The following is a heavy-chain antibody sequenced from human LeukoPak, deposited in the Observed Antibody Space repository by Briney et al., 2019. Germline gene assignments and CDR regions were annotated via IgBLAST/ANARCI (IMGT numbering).Heavy chain of an antibody. V-gene: IGHV4-38-2*02. CDR2: IYHSGTT. Sequence: PSETLALTCSVSGYSISSGYYWSCIRQPPGKGLEWIGSIYHSGTTYYNPSLKSRVTISVDTSKNQFSLKLSSVTAADTAVYYCARLYCSGGSCYVGYYYYYYMDVWGKGTTVTVSS. CDR3: ARLYCSGGSCYVGYYYYYYMDV. CDR1: GYSISSGYY. J-gene: IGHJ6*03. D-gene: IGHD2-15*01.